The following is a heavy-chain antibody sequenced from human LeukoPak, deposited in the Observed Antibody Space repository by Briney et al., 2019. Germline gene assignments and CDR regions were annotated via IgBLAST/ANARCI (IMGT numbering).Heavy chain of an antibody. CDR2: ISSSSSYI. CDR1: GFTFSSYG. D-gene: IGHD3-9*01. V-gene: IGHV3-21*01. J-gene: IGHJ4*02. Sequence: WGSLRLSCAASGFTFSSYGMHRVRHAPGKGLEWVSSISSSSSYIDYADSVKVRFTIARDNAKNSLYLQMNSLRAEDTAVYYCARMTGVDYWGQGTLVTVSS. CDR3: ARMTGVDY.